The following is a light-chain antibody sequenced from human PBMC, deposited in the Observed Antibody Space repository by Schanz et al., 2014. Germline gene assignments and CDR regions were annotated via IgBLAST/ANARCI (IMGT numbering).Light chain of an antibody. J-gene: IGLJ3*02. CDR3: GSYAGNINWV. V-gene: IGLV2-14*02. CDR2: EVN. Sequence: QSALTQPASVSGSPGQSITISCTGTSSDVGSYNLVSWYQQHPGKAPKLMIYEVNKRPSGVPDRFTGSKSGNTASLTVSGLQAEDEADYYCGSYAGNINWVFGGGTKLTVL. CDR1: SSDVGSYNL.